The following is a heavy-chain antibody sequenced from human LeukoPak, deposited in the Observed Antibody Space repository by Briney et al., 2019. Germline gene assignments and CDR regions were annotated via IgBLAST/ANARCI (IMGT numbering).Heavy chain of an antibody. J-gene: IGHJ4*02. Sequence: GGSLRLSCAASGFTFSSYSMNWVRQAPGKGLEWVSYISSSSSTIYYADSVVGRFTISRDNAKNSLYLQMHSLRAEDTAVYYCARDYCRSTSCRFDYWGQGTLVTVSS. CDR3: ARDYCRSTSCRFDY. CDR1: GFTFSSYS. D-gene: IGHD2-2*01. V-gene: IGHV3-48*04. CDR2: ISSSSSTI.